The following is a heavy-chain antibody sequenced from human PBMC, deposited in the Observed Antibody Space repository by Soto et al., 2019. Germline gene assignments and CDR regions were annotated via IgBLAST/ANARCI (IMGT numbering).Heavy chain of an antibody. CDR1: GGSISSYY. CDR2: IYASGIT. CDR3: ASAPSKPGEPIWDVFDF. D-gene: IGHD1-26*01. V-gene: IGHV4-4*07. J-gene: IGHJ3*01. Sequence: QVQLQESGPGLVKPSETLSLTCTVSGGSISSYYWSWIRQPAGKGLEWIGRIYASGITNYNPSLKGRINMSIDTSKNQFSLKLSSVTAADTAVYYCASAPSKPGEPIWDVFDFWGQGTMVTVSS.